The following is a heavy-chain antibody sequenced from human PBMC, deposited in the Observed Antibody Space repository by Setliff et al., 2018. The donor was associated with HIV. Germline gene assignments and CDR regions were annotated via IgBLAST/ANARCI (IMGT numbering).Heavy chain of an antibody. Sequence: PGESLKISCVASGFTFTNFAMHWVRQAPGKGPEWLAFIWYDGSKKYYADSLKGRFTISSDNSKNTLFLQMNSLRPEDTAVYYCARDRGTPDKCFDPWGQGTLVTVSS. V-gene: IGHV3-30*04. J-gene: IGHJ5*02. CDR1: GFTFTNFA. D-gene: IGHD3-16*01. CDR3: ARDRGTPDKCFDP. CDR2: IWYDGSKK.